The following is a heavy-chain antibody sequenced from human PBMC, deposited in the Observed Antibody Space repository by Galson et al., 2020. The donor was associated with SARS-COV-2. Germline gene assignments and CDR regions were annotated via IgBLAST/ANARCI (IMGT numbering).Heavy chain of an antibody. CDR3: TRTRAQWLVTRYWFDP. J-gene: IGHJ5*02. CDR1: GFTFGDYA. D-gene: IGHD6-19*01. Sequence: GGSLRLSCTASGFTFGDYAMSWFRQAPGKGLEWVGFIRSKAYGGTTEYAASVKGRFTISRDDSKSIAYLQMNSLKTEDTAVYYCTRTRAQWLVTRYWFDPWGQGTLVTGSS. V-gene: IGHV3-49*03. CDR2: IRSKAYGGTT.